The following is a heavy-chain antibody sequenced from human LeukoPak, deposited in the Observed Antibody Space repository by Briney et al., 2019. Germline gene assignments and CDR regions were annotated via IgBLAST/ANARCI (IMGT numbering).Heavy chain of an antibody. J-gene: IGHJ6*04. V-gene: IGHV3-11*06. CDR2: ISSSSSYI. D-gene: IGHD3-10*01. Sequence: GGSLRLSCAASGFTFSDYYMSWIRQAPGKGLEWVSYISSSSSYIYYADSVKGRFTISRDNAKNSLYLQMNSLRAEDTAVYYCARDSLLLWFGTNYYGMDVWGKGTTVTVSS. CDR3: ARDSLLLWFGTNYYGMDV. CDR1: GFTFSDYY.